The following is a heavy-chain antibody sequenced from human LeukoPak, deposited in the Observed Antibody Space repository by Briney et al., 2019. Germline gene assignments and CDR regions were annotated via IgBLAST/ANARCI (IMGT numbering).Heavy chain of an antibody. Sequence: GSVRLSCAASGFTFSNFAMNWVRRAPGKGLEWISHVGGGRSDTYYTDSVKGRFTSSRDDSKNTMYLQMNNLKAEDTAVYYCAKDLFMTNGVFAAFDIWGQGAMVTVSS. CDR2: VGGGRSDT. CDR3: AKDLFMTNGVFAAFDI. V-gene: IGHV3-23*01. D-gene: IGHD3-10*01. J-gene: IGHJ3*02. CDR1: GFTFSNFA.